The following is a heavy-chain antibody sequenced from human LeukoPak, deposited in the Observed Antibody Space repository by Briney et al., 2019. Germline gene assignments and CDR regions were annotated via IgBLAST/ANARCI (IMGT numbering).Heavy chain of an antibody. CDR3: ARNAGKYYRYFQH. Sequence: SETLSLTRSVSGGSISSYYWSWIRQPPGKGLEWIGYIYYSGSTNYNPSLKSRVTISVDTSKNQFSLKLSSVTAADTAMYYCARNAGKYYRYFQHWGQGTVVSVSS. CDR2: IYYSGST. V-gene: IGHV4-59*01. CDR1: GGSISSYY. D-gene: IGHD2/OR15-2a*01. J-gene: IGHJ1*01.